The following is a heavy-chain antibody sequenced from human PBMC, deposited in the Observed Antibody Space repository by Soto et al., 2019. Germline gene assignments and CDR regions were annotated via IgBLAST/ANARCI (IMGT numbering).Heavy chain of an antibody. J-gene: IGHJ5*02. D-gene: IGHD3-22*01. V-gene: IGHV3-66*01. Sequence: GGSLRLSCAASGFTVSSNYMSWVRQAPGKGLEWVSVIYSGGSTYYADSVKGRFTISRDNSKNTLYLQMNSLRAEDTAVYYCARGADYYDSSGYYFDWFDPWGQGTLVTVSS. CDR3: ARGADYYDSSGYYFDWFDP. CDR2: IYSGGST. CDR1: GFTVSSNY.